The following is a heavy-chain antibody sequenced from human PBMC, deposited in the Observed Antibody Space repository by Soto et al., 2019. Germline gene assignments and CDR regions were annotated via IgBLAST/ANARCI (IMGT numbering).Heavy chain of an antibody. V-gene: IGHV4-59*08. J-gene: IGHJ4*02. D-gene: IGHD5-18*01. CDR2: IYYSGST. Sequence: PSETLSLTCTVSGGSISSYYWSWIRQPPGKGLEWIGYIYYSGSTNYNPSLKGRFTISRDNAKNSLYLQMNSLRADDTAVYYCARGSGYHGPWYYWGQGTLVTVSS. CDR3: ARGSGYHGPWYY. CDR1: GGSISSYY.